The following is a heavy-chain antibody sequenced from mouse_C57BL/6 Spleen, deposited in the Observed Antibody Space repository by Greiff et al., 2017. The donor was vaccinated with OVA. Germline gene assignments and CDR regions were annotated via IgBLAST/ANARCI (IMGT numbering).Heavy chain of an antibody. CDR3: ARSLDSSGYPRCY. CDR1: GYTFTSYW. V-gene: IGHV1-61*01. J-gene: IGHJ2*01. CDR2: IYPSDSET. Sequence: QVQLQQPGAELVRPGSSVKLSCKASGYTFTSYWMDWVKQRPGQGLEWIGNIYPSDSETHYNQKFKDKATLTVDKSSSTAYMQLSSLTSEDSAVYYCARSLDSSGYPRCYWGQGTTLTVSS. D-gene: IGHD3-2*02.